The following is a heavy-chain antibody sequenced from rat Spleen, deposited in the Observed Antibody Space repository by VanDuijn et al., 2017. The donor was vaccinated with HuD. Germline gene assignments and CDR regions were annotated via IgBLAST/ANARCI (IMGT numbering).Heavy chain of an antibody. J-gene: IGHJ2*01. Sequence: EVQLVESGGGLVQPGRSLKLSCAASGFTFNNYWMTWIRQAPKKGLEWVATISYDGSSTYYRDSVKGRFTISRDNAKSTLFLQMDSLRSEDTATYYCAREAGIPFHYFDYWGQGVMVTVSS. CDR1: GFTFNNYW. D-gene: IGHD1-4*01. CDR3: AREAGIPFHYFDY. V-gene: IGHV5-7*01. CDR2: ISYDGSST.